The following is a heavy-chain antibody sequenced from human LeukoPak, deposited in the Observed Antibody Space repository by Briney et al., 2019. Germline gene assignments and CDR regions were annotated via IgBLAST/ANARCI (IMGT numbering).Heavy chain of an antibody. J-gene: IGHJ4*02. Sequence: GGSLRLSCAASGFTFTSYAMNWVRQAPGKGLEWVSSISSSSRDINYADTVKGRFTISRDNAWNSLYLQMNSLRAEDTAVYYCARDSDSSGHYYMDYFDYWGQGALVTVSS. CDR1: GFTFTSYA. CDR3: ARDSDSSGHYYMDYFDY. D-gene: IGHD3-22*01. CDR2: ISSSSRDI. V-gene: IGHV3-21*01.